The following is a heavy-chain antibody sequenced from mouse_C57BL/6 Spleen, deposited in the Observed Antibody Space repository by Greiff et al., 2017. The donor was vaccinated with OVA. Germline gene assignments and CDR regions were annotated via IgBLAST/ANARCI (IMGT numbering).Heavy chain of an antibody. D-gene: IGHD4-1*02. Sequence: QVQLKQPGAELVKPGASVTLSCKASGYTFTSYWMHWVKQRPGRGLEWIGRIDPNSGGTKYNEKFKSKATLTVDKPSSTAYMQLSSLTSEDSAVYYCARSQLFYAMDYWGQGTSVTVSS. J-gene: IGHJ4*01. CDR1: GYTFTSYW. CDR2: IDPNSGGT. V-gene: IGHV1-72*01. CDR3: ARSQLFYAMDY.